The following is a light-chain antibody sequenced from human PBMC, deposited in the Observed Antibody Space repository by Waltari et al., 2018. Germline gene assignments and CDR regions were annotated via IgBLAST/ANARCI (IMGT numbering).Light chain of an antibody. CDR2: DVS. CDR3: SSYTSISTSVI. V-gene: IGLV2-14*03. J-gene: IGLJ2*01. CDR1: SSDIGGYDY. Sequence: HSALTQPASVSGSPGHSITISCPGTSSDIGGYDYVSWYQQHPGKAPKLMIYDVSKRPSGVSNRFSASKSGDTASLTISGLQTEDEADYYCSSYTSISTSVIFGGGTKVTVL.